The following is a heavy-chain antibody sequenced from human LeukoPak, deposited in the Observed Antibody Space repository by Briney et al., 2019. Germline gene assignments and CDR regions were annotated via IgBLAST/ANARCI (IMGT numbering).Heavy chain of an antibody. Sequence: SETLSLTCTVSGGSISSYYWSWIRQPPGKGLEWIGYIYYSGSTNYNPSLKSRVTISVDTSKNQFSLKLSSVTAADTAVYYCARDAYSNSYYYYYYMDVWGKGTTVTVSS. CDR3: ARDAYSNSYYYYYYMDV. J-gene: IGHJ6*03. CDR1: GGSISSYY. CDR2: IYYSGST. D-gene: IGHD4-11*01. V-gene: IGHV4-59*01.